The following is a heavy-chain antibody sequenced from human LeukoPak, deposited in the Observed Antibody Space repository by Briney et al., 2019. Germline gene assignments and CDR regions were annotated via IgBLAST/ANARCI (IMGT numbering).Heavy chain of an antibody. CDR2: INPNSGGP. CDR1: GYSFTGYY. D-gene: IGHD3-22*01. Sequence: ASVKVSCKTSGYSFTGYYIHWVRQAPGQGLEWMGRINPNSGGPNYGQKFQGTVTMTRDTSISTAYMELSRLRSDDTAVYYCARVASPTSSGWYHPWGQGTLVTVSS. J-gene: IGHJ5*02. CDR3: ARVASPTSSGWYHP. V-gene: IGHV1-2*06.